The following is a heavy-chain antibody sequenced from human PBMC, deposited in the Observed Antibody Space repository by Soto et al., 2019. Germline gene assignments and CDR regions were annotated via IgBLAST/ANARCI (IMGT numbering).Heavy chain of an antibody. Sequence: GGSLRLSCAASGFIFSYYYMSWIRQAPGKGLEWVSYISISSSYTNYADSVKGRFTISRDNAKNSLSLQMNSLSAEDTDVYYCARVTFGSFYQDSWGQGTLVTVSS. CDR2: ISISSSYT. D-gene: IGHD3-16*01. J-gene: IGHJ4*02. CDR3: ARVTFGSFYQDS. V-gene: IGHV3-11*06. CDR1: GFIFSYYY.